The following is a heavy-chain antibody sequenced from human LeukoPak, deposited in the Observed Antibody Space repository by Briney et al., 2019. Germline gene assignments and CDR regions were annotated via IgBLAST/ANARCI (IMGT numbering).Heavy chain of an antibody. CDR1: GGSISSSSYY. Sequence: SETLSLTCTVSGGSISSSSYYWGWIRQPQGKGLEWIGGIYYSGSTYYNPSLKSRVTISVDTSKNQFSLKLSSVTAADTAVYYCARTRITMIVGAWFDPWGQGTLVTVSS. D-gene: IGHD3-22*01. V-gene: IGHV4-39*07. CDR3: ARTRITMIVGAWFDP. CDR2: IYYSGST. J-gene: IGHJ5*02.